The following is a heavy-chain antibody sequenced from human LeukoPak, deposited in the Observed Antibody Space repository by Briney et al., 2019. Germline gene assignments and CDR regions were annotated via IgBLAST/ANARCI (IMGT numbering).Heavy chain of an antibody. J-gene: IGHJ4*02. CDR1: GYSFSNYG. D-gene: IGHD5-12*01. CDR2: ISAYNGNT. V-gene: IGHV1-18*01. CDR3: ARVLRYSGYDPFDY. Sequence: ASVKVSCKASGYSFSNYGIGWVRQAPGQGLEWMGWISAYNGNTNYAQKFQGRVTMTRDTSISTAYMELSRLRSDDTAIYYCARVLRYSGYDPFDYWGQGTLVTVSS.